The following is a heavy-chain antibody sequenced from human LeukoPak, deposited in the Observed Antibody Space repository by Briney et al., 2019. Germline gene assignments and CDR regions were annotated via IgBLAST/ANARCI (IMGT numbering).Heavy chain of an antibody. V-gene: IGHV3-48*01. J-gene: IGHJ6*03. CDR3: ASLWFGELYVYYYMDV. CDR2: ISSSSSTI. CDR1: GFTFSSYS. Sequence: GGSLTLSCAASGFTFSSYSMNWVRQAPGKGLEWVSYISSSSSTIYYADSVKGRFTISRDNAKNSLYLQMNSLRAEDTAVYYCASLWFGELYVYYYMDVWGKGTTVTVSS. D-gene: IGHD3-10*01.